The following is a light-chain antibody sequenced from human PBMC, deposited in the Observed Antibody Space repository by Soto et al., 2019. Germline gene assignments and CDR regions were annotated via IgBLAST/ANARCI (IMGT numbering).Light chain of an antibody. J-gene: IGKJ1*01. V-gene: IGKV1-5*01. CDR1: QSVSGW. CDR3: QHYNSYSEA. Sequence: DIQMTQSPSTLSASIGDGVTITCRASQSVSGWLAWYQQTPGEAPKLLISDASKLENGVSSRFRGRGSGTEFTLTISSLQPDDFATYYCQHYNSYSEAFGQGTKVDIK. CDR2: DAS.